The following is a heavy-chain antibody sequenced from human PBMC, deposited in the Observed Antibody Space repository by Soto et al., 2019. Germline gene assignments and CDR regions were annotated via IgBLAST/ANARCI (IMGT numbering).Heavy chain of an antibody. CDR1: GFTFSTYS. CDR3: ARESNQLNWFDP. Sequence: PGGSLRLSCAASGFTFSTYSMNWVRHAPGKGLEWVSYISSSSSTIFYTDSVKGRFTISRDNAKNSLYLQMNSLRDEDTAVYYCARESNQLNWFDPWGQGTLVTVSS. CDR2: ISSSSSTI. D-gene: IGHD4-4*01. V-gene: IGHV3-48*02. J-gene: IGHJ5*02.